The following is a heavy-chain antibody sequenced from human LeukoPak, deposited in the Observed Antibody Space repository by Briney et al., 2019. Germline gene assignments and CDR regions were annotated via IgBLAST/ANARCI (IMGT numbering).Heavy chain of an antibody. CDR2: ISGSGGST. V-gene: IGHV3-23*01. CDR3: AKGLQAVD. CDR1: GFTFSSYA. Sequence: HAGGSLRLSCAASGFTFSSYAMSWVRQAPGKGLGWVSAISGSGGSTYYADSVKGRFTISRDNSKNTLYLQMNSLRTEDTAVYYCAKGLQAVDWGQGTLVTVSS. J-gene: IGHJ4*02. D-gene: IGHD6-19*01.